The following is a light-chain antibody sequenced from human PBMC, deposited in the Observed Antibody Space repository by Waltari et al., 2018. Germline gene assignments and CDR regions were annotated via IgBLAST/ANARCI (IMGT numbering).Light chain of an antibody. J-gene: IGKJ2*01. V-gene: IGKV1-39*01. CDR3: QQSYTTPYT. CDR2: SAS. CDR1: QSISSS. Sequence: DLQMAQSPSSLSASVGDRVTITCRASQSISSSLNWYHQKPGKAPKLLIYSASSLQSGVPSRFSGSGSGTDFTLTISSLQPEDFATYYCQQSYTTPYTFGQGTKLEI.